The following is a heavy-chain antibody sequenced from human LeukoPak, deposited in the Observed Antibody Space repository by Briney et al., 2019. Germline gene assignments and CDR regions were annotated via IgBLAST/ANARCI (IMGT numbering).Heavy chain of an antibody. J-gene: IGHJ6*03. V-gene: IGHV1-69*01. D-gene: IGHD3-3*01. CDR3: ASGFLTIFGRVTYMDV. CDR1: GGTFSSYA. Sequence: SVKVSCKASGGTFSSYAISWVRQAPGQGLEWMGGIIPISGTANYAQKFQGRVTITADESTSTAYMELSSLRSEDTAVYYCASGFLTIFGRVTYMDVWGKGTTVTVSS. CDR2: IIPISGTA.